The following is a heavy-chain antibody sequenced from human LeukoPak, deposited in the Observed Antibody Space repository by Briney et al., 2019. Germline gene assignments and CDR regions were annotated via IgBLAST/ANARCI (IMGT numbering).Heavy chain of an antibody. CDR3: ARFSGWNSESDY. D-gene: IGHD6-19*01. V-gene: IGHV1-18*04. J-gene: IGHJ4*02. CDR2: ISAYNGNT. CDR1: GCTSTSYD. Sequence: ASVKVSCKGSGCTSTSYDISWVRQAPGQGLEWMGWISAYNGNTNYAQKLQGRVTMTTDTSTSTAYMELRSLRSDDTAVYYCARFSGWNSESDYWGQGTLVTVSS.